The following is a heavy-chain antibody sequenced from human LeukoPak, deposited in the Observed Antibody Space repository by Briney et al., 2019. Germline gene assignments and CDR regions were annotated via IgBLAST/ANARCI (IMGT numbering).Heavy chain of an antibody. CDR2: ISSSSSYI. J-gene: IGHJ6*02. D-gene: IGHD3-3*01. CDR3: ARDWGRLYYDFWSGYGSPYGMDV. CDR1: GFTFSSYS. V-gene: IGHV3-21*01. Sequence: GGSLRLSCAASGFTFSSYSMNWVRQAPGKGLEWVSSISSSSSYIYYADSVKGRFTISRDNAKNSLYLQVNSLRAEDTAVYYCARDWGRLYYDFWSGYGSPYGMDVWGQGTTVTVSS.